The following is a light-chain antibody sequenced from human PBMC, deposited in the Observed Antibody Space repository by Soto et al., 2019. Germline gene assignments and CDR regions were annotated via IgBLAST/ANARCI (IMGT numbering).Light chain of an antibody. CDR1: QSIGDW. CDR3: QHYDSYSPTWT. CDR2: KAS. V-gene: IGKV1-5*03. Sequence: DIQMTQSPSTLSASVGDRVSITCRASQSIGDWLAWYQQKPGKAPKLLIYKASNLQSGVPSRFSGSGSGTDFTLTISSPQPDDFATYYCQHYDSYSPTWTFGQGTKVDIK. J-gene: IGKJ1*01.